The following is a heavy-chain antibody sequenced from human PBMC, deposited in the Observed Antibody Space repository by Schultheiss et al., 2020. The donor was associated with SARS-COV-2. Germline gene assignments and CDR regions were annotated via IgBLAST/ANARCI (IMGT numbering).Heavy chain of an antibody. Sequence: SETLSLTCTVSGGSISSYYWSWIRQPPGKGLEWIGRIYTSGSTNYNPSLKSRVTISVDTSKNQFSLKLSSVTAADTALYYCARDFSGYSNFDYWGQGTLVTVSS. D-gene: IGHD3-22*01. CDR1: GGSISSYY. CDR2: IYTSGST. J-gene: IGHJ4*02. CDR3: ARDFSGYSNFDY. V-gene: IGHV4-4*07.